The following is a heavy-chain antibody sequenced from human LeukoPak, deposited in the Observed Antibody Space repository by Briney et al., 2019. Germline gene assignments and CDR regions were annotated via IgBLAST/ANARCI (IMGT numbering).Heavy chain of an antibody. J-gene: IGHJ4*02. CDR2: ISAYNGNT. CDR1: GYTFTSYG. D-gene: IGHD3-10*01. CDR3: ARVGYYGSGSYRGGFDY. Sequence: ASVKVSCKASGYTFTSYGISWVRQAPGQGLEWMGWISAYNGNTNYAQKLQGRVTMTTDTSTSTAYMELRSLRSDDTAVYYCARVGYYGSGSYRGGFDYWGQGTLVTVSS. V-gene: IGHV1-18*01.